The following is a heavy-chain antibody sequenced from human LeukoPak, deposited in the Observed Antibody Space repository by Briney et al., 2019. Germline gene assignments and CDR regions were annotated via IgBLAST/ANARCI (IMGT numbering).Heavy chain of an antibody. V-gene: IGHV1-2*02. Sequence: ASVKVSCKASGYSFTGYYMHWVRQAPGQGLEGMGWINPNSGGTNYAQKFQGRVTMTRDTSISTAYMELSRLRSDDTAVYYCARDLGDIVVVPAAIWFDPWGQGTLVTVSS. J-gene: IGHJ5*02. CDR2: INPNSGGT. D-gene: IGHD2-2*01. CDR1: GYSFTGYY. CDR3: ARDLGDIVVVPAAIWFDP.